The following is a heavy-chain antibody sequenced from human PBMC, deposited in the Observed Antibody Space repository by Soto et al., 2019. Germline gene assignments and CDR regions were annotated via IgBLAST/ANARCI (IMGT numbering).Heavy chain of an antibody. Sequence: QLQLQESGSRLVKSSEPLSLTCAVSGDTISTGGYSWAWIRQPPGKPLEWIGHTDHSGNPYYNPYLKSRIIISEDSSKNQFSLKLSSVTAAATAVYYCARDPYGDYGGYFDPWGQGTLVTVSS. D-gene: IGHD4-17*01. CDR2: TDHSGNP. CDR3: ARDPYGDYGGYFDP. V-gene: IGHV4-30-2*01. CDR1: GDTISTGGYS. J-gene: IGHJ5*02.